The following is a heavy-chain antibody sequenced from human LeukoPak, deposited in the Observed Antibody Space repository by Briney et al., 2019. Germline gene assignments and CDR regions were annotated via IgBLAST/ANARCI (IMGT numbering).Heavy chain of an antibody. J-gene: IGHJ1*01. CDR2: ISGSGGST. V-gene: IGHV3-23*01. CDR1: GFTFSDYY. D-gene: IGHD4-17*01. Sequence: GGSLRLSCAASGFTFSDYYMSWIRQAPGKGLEWVSAISGSGGSTYYADSVKGRFTISRDNSKNTLFLQMESLRRDDSAVYFCARAYGDNGGHFQQWGQGTLVTVSS. CDR3: ARAYGDNGGHFQQ.